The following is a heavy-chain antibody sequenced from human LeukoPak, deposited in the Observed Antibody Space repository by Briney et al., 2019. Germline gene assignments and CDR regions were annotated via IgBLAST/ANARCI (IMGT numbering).Heavy chain of an antibody. Sequence: ASETLSLTCEVYGGSFSGYYWSWIRQPPGKGLEWIGEINHSGSTNYNPSLKSRVTRAVDTSKNQFSLKLSSVTAADTAVYYCARAMYWRGYRSGMDVWGQGTTVTVSS. J-gene: IGHJ6*02. CDR2: INHSGST. V-gene: IGHV4-34*01. CDR3: ARAMYWRGYRSGMDV. D-gene: IGHD3-16*02. CDR1: GGSFSGYY.